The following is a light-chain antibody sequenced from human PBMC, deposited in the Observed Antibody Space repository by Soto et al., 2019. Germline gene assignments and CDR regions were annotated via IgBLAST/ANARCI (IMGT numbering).Light chain of an antibody. CDR2: DVN. CDR3: TSWTTSTTMI. CDR1: SSDIGAYNF. V-gene: IGLV2-14*03. Sequence: QSVLTQPASVSGSPGQSITISCTGTSSDIGAYNFVSWYQQHPGKAPKLMLYDVNIRPSVVSNRFSGSKSGNTASLTISGLQADDEADYYCTSWTTSTTMIFGGGTKVTVL. J-gene: IGLJ2*01.